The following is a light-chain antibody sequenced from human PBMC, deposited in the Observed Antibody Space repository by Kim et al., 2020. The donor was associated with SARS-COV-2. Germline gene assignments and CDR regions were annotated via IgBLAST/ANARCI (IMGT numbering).Light chain of an antibody. CDR1: HKIDIS. CDR3: RQRCSWPPALT. V-gene: IGKV3-11*01. J-gene: IGKJ4*01. CDR2: DGA. Sequence: PGERTTPACRASHKIDISLAWYQQKPGQDPRRLIYDGAVSAAGIPDKFSGSRCGTNFTLTIGSLVPEDVAIYYCRQRCSWPPALTFGGGTKVDIK.